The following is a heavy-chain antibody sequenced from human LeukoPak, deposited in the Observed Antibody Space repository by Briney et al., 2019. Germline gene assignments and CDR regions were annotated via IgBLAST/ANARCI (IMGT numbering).Heavy chain of an antibody. CDR1: GFTFSNYW. Sequence: GGSLRLSCAASGFTFSNYWMSWVRQAPGKGLEWVAKINEAGGAKYHADSVKGRFTISRDNAQNSMSLQMNSLRAEDTAVYYCARSLTAASCLWGQGTLVTVSS. CDR2: INEAGGAK. CDR3: ARSLTAASCL. V-gene: IGHV3-7*04. D-gene: IGHD5-18*01. J-gene: IGHJ4*02.